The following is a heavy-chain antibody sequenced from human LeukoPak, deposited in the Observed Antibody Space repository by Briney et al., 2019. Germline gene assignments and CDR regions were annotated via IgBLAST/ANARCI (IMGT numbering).Heavy chain of an antibody. CDR1: GFTFSSYT. Sequence: GGSLRLSCAASGFTFSSYTMKWVRQAPGKGLEWVSSISGGSSYIYYADSVKGRFTSSRDNAKNSLYLQMNSLRAEDTAVYYCARGDGDYAKGYYYGMDVWGQGTTVTVSS. CDR3: ARGDGDYAKGYYYGMDV. D-gene: IGHD4-17*01. V-gene: IGHV3-21*01. J-gene: IGHJ6*02. CDR2: ISGGSSYI.